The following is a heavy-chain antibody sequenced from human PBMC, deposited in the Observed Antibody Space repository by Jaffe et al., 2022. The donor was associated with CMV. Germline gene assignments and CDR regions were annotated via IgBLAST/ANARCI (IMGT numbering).Heavy chain of an antibody. D-gene: IGHD3-10*01. CDR3: ARHPPGSGRTFFDY. J-gene: IGHJ4*02. CDR2: FYYSGNT. Sequence: QLQLQESGPGLVKPSETLSLTCTVSGDSISSSSYSWGWIRQPPGKGLEWIGSFYYSGNTYYIPSLKSRVTMSVDTSKNQFSLKLSSVTAADTAVYYCARHPPGSGRTFFDYWGQGTLVIVSS. CDR1: GDSISSSSYS. V-gene: IGHV4-39*01.